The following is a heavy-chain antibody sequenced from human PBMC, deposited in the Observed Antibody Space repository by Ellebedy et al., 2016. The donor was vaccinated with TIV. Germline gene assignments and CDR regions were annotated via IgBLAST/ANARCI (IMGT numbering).Heavy chain of an antibody. Sequence: GESLKISCAVSGFTVSSNYMSWVRQAPGKGLEWVSVIYSGGSTYYADSVKGRFTISRDNSKNTLYLQMNSLRAEDTAVYYCARSVAAILGWFDPWGQGTLVTVSS. D-gene: IGHD2-15*01. J-gene: IGHJ5*02. CDR1: GFTVSSNY. CDR2: IYSGGST. CDR3: ARSVAAILGWFDP. V-gene: IGHV3-53*01.